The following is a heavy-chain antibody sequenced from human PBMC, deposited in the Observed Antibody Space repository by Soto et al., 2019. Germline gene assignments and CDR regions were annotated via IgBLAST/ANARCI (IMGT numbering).Heavy chain of an antibody. V-gene: IGHV2-5*02. J-gene: IGHJ4*02. CDR2: IFWDDDK. Sequence: QITLKESGPTLVKPTQTLTLTCTFSGFSLSTSGVAVGWIRQAPRKAPEWLAFIFWDDDKRYSPSLENKLTITNFSYKNQVVLTMTNMDPVDTAKYYCARIFDFWSGYYFSYWGRGTLVTVSS. D-gene: IGHD3-3*01. CDR3: ARIFDFWSGYYFSY. CDR1: GFSLSTSGVA.